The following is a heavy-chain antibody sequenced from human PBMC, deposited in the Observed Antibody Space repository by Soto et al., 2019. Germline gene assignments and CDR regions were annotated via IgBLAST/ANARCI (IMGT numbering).Heavy chain of an antibody. V-gene: IGHV1-18*01. Sequence: ASVKVSCKTSGYTFTKYDISWVRQAPGQGLEWMGLISANSGRANYAQKVQDRVTMTTDTSTSTVYMEVRSLRPDDTAVYYCVRQYYDFWTDFPDFDYWGQGTLVTVSS. CDR1: GYTFTKYD. CDR2: ISANSGRA. J-gene: IGHJ4*02. CDR3: VRQYYDFWTDFPDFDY. D-gene: IGHD3-3*01.